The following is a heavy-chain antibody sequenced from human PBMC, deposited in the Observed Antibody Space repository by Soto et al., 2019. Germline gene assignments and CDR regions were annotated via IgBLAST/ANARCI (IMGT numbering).Heavy chain of an antibody. V-gene: IGHV1-2*02. CDR1: GYTFTDYY. Sequence: QVHLVQSGAEVKKPGASVQVSCKASGYTFTDYYIHWVRQAPGQGLEWMGWINPNSGGTKYAQQFQGRVTMTRDTSIRTAYMELSRMRSDDTAVYYCARDWYYFDSSGFSKPFYDHYYGLDVWGQGTTVSVSS. CDR3: ARDWYYFDSSGFSKPFYDHYYGLDV. D-gene: IGHD3-22*01. J-gene: IGHJ6*02. CDR2: INPNSGGT.